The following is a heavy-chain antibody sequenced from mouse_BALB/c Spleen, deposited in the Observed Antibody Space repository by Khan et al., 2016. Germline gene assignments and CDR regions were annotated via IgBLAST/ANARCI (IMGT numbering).Heavy chain of an antibody. D-gene: IGHD2-1*01. CDR2: IDPENGDT. V-gene: IGHV14-4*02. Sequence: VQLQQSGAELVRSGASVKLSCTASGFNGKDYYIHWVKQRHEQGLERIGWIDPENGDTEYGPRFQDKATMTADKCSNTAYLRLGSLTSGDTGVYFCHSYCNSSACFLYWGQGTLVTVTA. CDR3: HSYCNSSACFLY. CDR1: GFNGKDYY. J-gene: IGHJ3*01.